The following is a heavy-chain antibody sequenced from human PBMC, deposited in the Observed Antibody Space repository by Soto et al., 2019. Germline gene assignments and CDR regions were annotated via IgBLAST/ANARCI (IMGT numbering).Heavy chain of an antibody. J-gene: IGHJ2*01. CDR1: GGSISSYY. D-gene: IGHD1-1*01. CDR3: ARVWTFHWYFDL. V-gene: IGHV4-59*01. CDR2: INYSGST. Sequence: QVQLQESGPGLVKPSETLSLTCTVSGGSISSYYWSWIRQPPGKGLEWIGYINYSGSTNHNPSLKRRVTTSVDTSKNQFSLKLSSVTAADTAVYYCARVWTFHWYFDLWGRGTLVTVSS.